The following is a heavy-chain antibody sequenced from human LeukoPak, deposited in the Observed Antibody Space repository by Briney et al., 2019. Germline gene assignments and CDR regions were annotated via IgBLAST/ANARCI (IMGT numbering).Heavy chain of an antibody. V-gene: IGHV3-11*04. CDR1: GLTFSDYY. J-gene: IGHJ4*02. D-gene: IGHD5-12*01. CDR3: ARDGVATDKAFDY. CDR2: MSSSGGTI. Sequence: GGSLRLSCAASGLTFSDYYMTWIRQAPGKGLEWISYMSSSGGTIYYADSVKGRFTVSRDNAKNSLYLQMNSLRAEDTAVYYCARDGVATDKAFDYWGQGTLVTVSS.